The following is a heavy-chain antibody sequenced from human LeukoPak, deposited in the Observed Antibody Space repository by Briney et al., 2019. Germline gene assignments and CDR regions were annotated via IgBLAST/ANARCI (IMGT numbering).Heavy chain of an antibody. CDR1: GFTFSDYY. V-gene: IGHV3-23*01. CDR2: ISGSGGST. CDR3: AKGGTVTTLAWIDY. Sequence: PGGSLRLSCAASGFTFSDYYMSWIRQAPGKGLEWVSAISGSGGSTYYADSVKGRFTISRDNSKNTLYLQMNSLRAEDTAVYYCAKGGTVTTLAWIDYWGQGTLVTVSS. D-gene: IGHD4-17*01. J-gene: IGHJ4*02.